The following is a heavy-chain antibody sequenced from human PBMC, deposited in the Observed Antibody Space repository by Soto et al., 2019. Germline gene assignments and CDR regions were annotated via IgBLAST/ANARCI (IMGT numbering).Heavy chain of an antibody. D-gene: IGHD4-17*01. CDR3: ARLGNYGDYEGWYFDL. CDR1: GGSISSSSYY. CDR2: IYYSGST. Sequence: SETPSLTCTVSGGSISSSSYYWRWIRQPPGKGLEWIGSIYYSGSTYYNPSLKSRVTISVDTSKNQFSLKLSSVTAADTAVYYCARLGNYGDYEGWYFDLWGRGTLVTVSS. J-gene: IGHJ2*01. V-gene: IGHV4-39*01.